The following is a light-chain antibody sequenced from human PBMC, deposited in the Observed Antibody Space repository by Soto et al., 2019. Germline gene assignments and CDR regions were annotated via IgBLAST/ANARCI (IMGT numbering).Light chain of an antibody. Sequence: EIVLTQSPGTLSLSPGESATLPCRASQSVSNNYLAWYQQQPGQAPRLLIYGASNRATGIPDRFSGSGSGTDFTLTISRLEPEDFAVYYCQQYGSSGTFGQGTKVDIK. V-gene: IGKV3-20*01. CDR2: GAS. J-gene: IGKJ1*01. CDR3: QQYGSSGT. CDR1: QSVSNNY.